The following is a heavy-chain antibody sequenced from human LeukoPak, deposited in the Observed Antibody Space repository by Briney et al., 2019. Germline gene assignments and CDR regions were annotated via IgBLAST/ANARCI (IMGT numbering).Heavy chain of an antibody. J-gene: IGHJ5*02. CDR1: GFIFSSYA. CDR3: ATLSYDVWTGINWFDP. V-gene: IGHV3-23*01. CDR2: IRTSGET. Sequence: GGSLRLSCAASGFIFSSYAISWVRQAPGKGLEWVSGIRTSGETFYADSVKGRFTISRDISKSTVYLQMSSLRAEDSAIYYCATLSYDVWTGINWFDPWGQGTLVTVSP. D-gene: IGHD3-3*01.